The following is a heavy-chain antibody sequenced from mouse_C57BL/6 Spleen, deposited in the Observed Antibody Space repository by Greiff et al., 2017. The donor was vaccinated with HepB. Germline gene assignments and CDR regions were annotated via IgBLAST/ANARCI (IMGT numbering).Heavy chain of an antibody. CDR2: ISSGGDYI. D-gene: IGHD2-3*01. J-gene: IGHJ3*01. Sequence: EVKLVESGEGLVKPGGSLKLSCAASGFTFSSYAMSWVRQTPEKRLEWVAYISSGGDYIYYADTVKGRFTLSRDNARNTLYLQMSSLKSEDTAMYYCTRDDGNWVVADWGQGTLVTGSA. CDR1: GFTFSSYA. V-gene: IGHV5-9-1*02. CDR3: TRDDGNWVVAD.